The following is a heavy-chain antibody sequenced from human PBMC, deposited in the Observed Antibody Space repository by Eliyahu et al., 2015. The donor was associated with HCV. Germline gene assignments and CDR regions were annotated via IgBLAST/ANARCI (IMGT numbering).Heavy chain of an antibody. D-gene: IGHD6-19*01. CDR1: GGSITTXY. CDR3: ASGGGGIAVTGTGGWFDP. CDR2: IHYSGST. Sequence: QVQLQESGPGLVKPSETLSLTCXXSGGSITTXYWXWIRQPPGKGLEWIGYIHYSGSTNHNPSLKNRVTISIDTSKNQFSLKLTSVTAADTAMYYCASGGGGIAVTGTGGWFDPWGQGTLVTVSS. V-gene: IGHV4-59*01. J-gene: IGHJ5*02.